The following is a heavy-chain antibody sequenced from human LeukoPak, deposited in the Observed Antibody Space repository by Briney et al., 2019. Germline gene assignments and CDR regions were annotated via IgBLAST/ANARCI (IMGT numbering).Heavy chain of an antibody. Sequence: SQTLSLTCTVSGGSISSGDYYWSWIRQPPGKGLEWIGYIYYSGSTYYNLSLKSRVTISVDTSKNQFSLKLSSVTAADTAVYYCSATIVVLTGYYYGMNVWGQGTTVTVSS. CDR3: SATIVVLTGYYYGMNV. D-gene: IGHD2/OR15-2a*01. CDR2: IYYSGST. J-gene: IGHJ6*02. V-gene: IGHV4-30-4*01. CDR1: GGSISSGDYY.